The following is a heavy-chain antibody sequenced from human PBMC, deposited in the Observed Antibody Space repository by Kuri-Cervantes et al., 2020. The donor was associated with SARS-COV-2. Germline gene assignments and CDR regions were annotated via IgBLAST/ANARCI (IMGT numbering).Heavy chain of an antibody. V-gene: IGHV1-18*01. D-gene: IGHD3-3*02. CDR1: GYTFTSYG. CDR3: SRDLRAFYPTREAGGYYFDY. CDR2: ISAYNGNT. Sequence: ASLKVSCNASGYTFTSYGISWVRQAPGQKLEWMGWISAYNGNTNYAQKSQGRVTMTRDTTISTAYMVLSRLRSDDTAVYYCSRDLRAFYPTREAGGYYFDYWGQGTLVTVSS. J-gene: IGHJ4*02.